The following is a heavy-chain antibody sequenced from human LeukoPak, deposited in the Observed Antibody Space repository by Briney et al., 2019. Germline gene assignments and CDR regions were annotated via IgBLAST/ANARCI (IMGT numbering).Heavy chain of an antibody. Sequence: SETLSLTCTVSGGSISSSSYYWGWIRQPPGKGLEWIGSIYYSGSTYYNPSLKSQVTISVDTSKNQFSLKLSSVTAADTAVYYCARFDFWSGYYFDYWGQGTLVTVSS. CDR3: ARFDFWSGYYFDY. V-gene: IGHV4-39*07. CDR1: GGSISSSSYY. CDR2: IYYSGST. D-gene: IGHD3-3*01. J-gene: IGHJ4*02.